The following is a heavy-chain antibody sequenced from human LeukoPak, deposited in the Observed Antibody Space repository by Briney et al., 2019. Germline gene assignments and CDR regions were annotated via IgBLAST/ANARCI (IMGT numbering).Heavy chain of an antibody. CDR3: ARAPPYYYDSSGYYGAYYYYMDV. CDR1: GFTFSSYA. CDR2: ISSNGGST. J-gene: IGHJ6*03. D-gene: IGHD3-22*01. Sequence: GGSLRLSCAASGFTFSSYAMHWVHQAPGKGLEYVSAISSNGGSTYYANSVKGRFTISRDNSKNTLYLQMGSLRAEGMAVYYCARAPPYYYDSSGYYGAYYYYMDVWGKGTTVTVSS. V-gene: IGHV3-64*01.